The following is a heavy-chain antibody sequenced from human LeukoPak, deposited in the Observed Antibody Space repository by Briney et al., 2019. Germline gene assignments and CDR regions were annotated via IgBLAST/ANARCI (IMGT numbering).Heavy chain of an antibody. D-gene: IGHD3-10*01. V-gene: IGHV4-34*01. J-gene: IGHJ6*02. CDR3: ARWVRGVTYYYYYGMDV. Sequence: SETLSLTCAVYGGSFSGYYWSWIRQPPGKGLEWIGEIYHSVSTNYNPSLKSRVTISVDTSKNQFSLKLSSVTAADTAVYYCARWVRGVTYYYYYGMDVWGQGATVTVSS. CDR2: IYHSVST. CDR1: GGSFSGYY.